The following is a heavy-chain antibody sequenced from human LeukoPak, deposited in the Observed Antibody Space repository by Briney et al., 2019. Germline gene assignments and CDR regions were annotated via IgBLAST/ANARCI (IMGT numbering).Heavy chain of an antibody. V-gene: IGHV3-49*03. CDR1: GFNFGTYA. D-gene: IGHD5-18*01. CDR2: IRSKTFGGTT. CDR3: TRYSGRTDY. Sequence: GGSLRLSCTSSGFNFGTYAVSWFRQAPGKGLEWVAFIRSKTFGGTTEYAASVKGRFTISRDDSKSIAYLQMNSLKTEDTAVYYCTRYSGRTDYWGQGTLVSVSS. J-gene: IGHJ4*02.